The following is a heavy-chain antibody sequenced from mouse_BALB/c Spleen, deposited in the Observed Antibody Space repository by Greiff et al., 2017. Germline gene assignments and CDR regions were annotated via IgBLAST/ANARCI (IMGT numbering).Heavy chain of an antibody. D-gene: IGHD2-4*01. V-gene: IGHV5-17*02. CDR1: GFTFSSFG. CDR2: ISSGSSTI. J-gene: IGHJ4*01. CDR3: AREGIYYDYDIYAMDY. Sequence: EVKLVESGGGLVQPGGSRKLSCAASGFTFSSFGMHWVRQAPEKGLEWVAYISSGSSTIYYADTVKGRFTISRDNPKNTLFLQMTSLRSEDTAMYYCAREGIYYDYDIYAMDYWGQGTSVTVSS.